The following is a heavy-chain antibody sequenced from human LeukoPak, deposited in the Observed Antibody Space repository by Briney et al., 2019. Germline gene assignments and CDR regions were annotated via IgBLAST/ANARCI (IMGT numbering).Heavy chain of an antibody. CDR1: GGSISSSSYY. V-gene: IGHV4-39*01. D-gene: IGHD2-8*01. CDR3: ARHLFCTNGVCYGHYYYGMDV. J-gene: IGHJ6*02. CDR2: IYYSGST. Sequence: PSETLSLTCTVSGGSISSSSYYWGWLRQPPGKGLEWIGSIYYSGSTYYNPSLKSRVTISVDTSKTQFSLKLSSVTAADTAVYYCARHLFCTNGVCYGHYYYGMDVWGQGTTVTVSS.